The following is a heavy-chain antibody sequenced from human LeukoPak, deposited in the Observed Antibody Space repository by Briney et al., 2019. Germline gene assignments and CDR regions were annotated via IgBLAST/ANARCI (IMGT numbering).Heavy chain of an antibody. CDR2: ISGSGGST. CDR3: AKGDGYSSLGY. J-gene: IGHJ4*02. D-gene: IGHD5-24*01. CDR1: GFTFSSYS. Sequence: GGSLRLSCAASGFTFSSYSMSWVRQAPGKGLEWVSAISGSGGSTYYADSVKGRFTISRDNSKNTLYVQMNSLRAEDTAVYYCAKGDGYSSLGYWGQGNLVTVSS. V-gene: IGHV3-23*01.